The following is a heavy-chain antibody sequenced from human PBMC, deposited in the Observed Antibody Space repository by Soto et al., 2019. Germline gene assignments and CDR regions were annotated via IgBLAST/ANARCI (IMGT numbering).Heavy chain of an antibody. CDR3: ARESGIAVAHDAFDI. D-gene: IGHD6-19*01. Sequence: GASVKVSCKASGYTFTSYGISWVRQAPGQGLEWMGWISAYNGNTNYAQKLQGRVTMTTDTSTSTAYMELRSLRSDDTAVYYCARESGIAVAHDAFDIWGQGTMVTVSS. J-gene: IGHJ3*02. CDR1: GYTFTSYG. CDR2: ISAYNGNT. V-gene: IGHV1-18*01.